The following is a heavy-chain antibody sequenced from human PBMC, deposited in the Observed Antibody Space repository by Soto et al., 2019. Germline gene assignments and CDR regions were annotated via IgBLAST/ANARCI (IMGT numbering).Heavy chain of an antibody. CDR1: CGSISSGGYY. V-gene: IGHV4-31*03. Sequence: SETLSLTCTVSCGSISSGGYYCSWIRQHPGKGLEWIGYIYYSGSTYYNPSLKSRVTISVDTSKNQFSLKLSSVTAADTAVYYCARRGVRSDYWGQGTLVTVSS. CDR3: ARRGVRSDY. J-gene: IGHJ4*02. CDR2: IYYSGST.